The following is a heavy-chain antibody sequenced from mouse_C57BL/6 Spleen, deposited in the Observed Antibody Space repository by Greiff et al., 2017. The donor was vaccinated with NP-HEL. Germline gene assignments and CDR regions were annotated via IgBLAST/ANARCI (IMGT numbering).Heavy chain of an antibody. V-gene: IGHV1-81*01. CDR2: IYPRSGNT. Sequence: VQLVESGAELARPGASVKLSCKASGYTFTSYGISWVKQRTGQGLEWIGEIYPRSGNTYYNEKFKGKATLTADKSSSTAYMELRSLTSEDSAVYFCARYHDYDGFAYWGQGTLVTVSA. CDR1: GYTFTSYG. D-gene: IGHD2-4*01. CDR3: ARYHDYDGFAY. J-gene: IGHJ3*01.